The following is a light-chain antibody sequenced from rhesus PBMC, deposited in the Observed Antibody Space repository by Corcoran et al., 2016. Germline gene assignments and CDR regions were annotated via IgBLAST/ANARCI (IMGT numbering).Light chain of an antibody. V-gene: IGKV2-72*01. CDR3: VQAIAFPYS. Sequence: DIVMTQTPLSLPITPGEPASISCRSSQSLLHTNGNTYLHWYLQKPGQSPQLLIFGGSNRASGVPDRFSGSGSGTDVTLKISKMEAEEVGVYSCVQAIAFPYSFGQGTKVEIK. CDR2: GGS. CDR1: QSLLHTNGNTY. J-gene: IGKJ2*01.